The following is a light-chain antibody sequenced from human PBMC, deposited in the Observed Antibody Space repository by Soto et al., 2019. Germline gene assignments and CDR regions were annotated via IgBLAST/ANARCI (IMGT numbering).Light chain of an antibody. J-gene: IGLJ2*01. CDR1: SSDVGGYNY. CDR3: SSYTSSSSLL. Sequence: QSALTQPASVSGSPGQSITISCTGTSSDVGGYNYVSWYQQHPGKVPKLMIYEVSNRPSGVSNRFSGSKSDSTASLTISGLQAEDEADYYCSSYTSSSSLLFGGGTQLTVL. V-gene: IGLV2-14*01. CDR2: EVS.